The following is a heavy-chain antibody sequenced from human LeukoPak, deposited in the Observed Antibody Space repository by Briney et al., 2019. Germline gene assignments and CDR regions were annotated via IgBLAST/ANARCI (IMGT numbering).Heavy chain of an antibody. D-gene: IGHD2-2*02. V-gene: IGHV3-66*02. J-gene: IGHJ4*02. Sequence: PGGSLRLSCAASGFTVSSNYMSWVRQAPGKGLEWVSVIYSGGSTYYADSVKGRFTISRDNSKNTLYLQMNSLRAEDTAVYYCAKDKMGYCSSTSCYTPLGVGYWGQGTLVTVSS. CDR3: AKDKMGYCSSTSCYTPLGVGY. CDR2: IYSGGST. CDR1: GFTVSSNY.